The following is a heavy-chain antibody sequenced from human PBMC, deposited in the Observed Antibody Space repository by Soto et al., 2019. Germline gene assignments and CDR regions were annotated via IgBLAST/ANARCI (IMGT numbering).Heavy chain of an antibody. CDR3: ARAGGGFGELPPNLYYYYYGMDV. Sequence: SETLSLTCTVSGGSISSGGYYWSWIRQHPGKGLEWIGYIYYSGSTYYNPSLKSRVTISVDTSKNQFSLKLSSVTAADTAVYYCARAGGGFGELPPNLYYYYYGMDVWGQGTTVTVSS. CDR1: GGSISSGGYY. V-gene: IGHV4-31*03. J-gene: IGHJ6*02. D-gene: IGHD3-10*01. CDR2: IYYSGST.